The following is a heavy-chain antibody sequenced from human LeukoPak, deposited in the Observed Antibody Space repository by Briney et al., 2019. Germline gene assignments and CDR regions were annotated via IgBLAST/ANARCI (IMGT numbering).Heavy chain of an antibody. CDR2: IYYSGST. Sequence: PSETLSLTCTVSGGSISSYYWSWIRQPPGKGLEWIGYIYYSGSTNYNPSLKSRVTISVDTSKNQFSLKLSSVTAADTAVYHCARVGTLYYDILTGYYTDNWFDPWGQGTLVTVSS. D-gene: IGHD3-9*01. V-gene: IGHV4-59*01. CDR3: ARVGTLYYDILTGYYTDNWFDP. CDR1: GGSISSYY. J-gene: IGHJ5*02.